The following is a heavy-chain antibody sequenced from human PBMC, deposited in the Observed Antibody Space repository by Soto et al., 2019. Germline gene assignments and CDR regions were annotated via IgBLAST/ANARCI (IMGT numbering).Heavy chain of an antibody. CDR3: ARGTAYYDILTGYWNGMDV. CDR2: IIPIFGTA. D-gene: IGHD3-9*01. CDR1: GGIFSSYA. Sequence: SVKVSCKASGGIFSSYAISWVRQAPGQGLEWMGGIIPIFGTANYAQKFQGRVTITADKSTSTAYMELSSLRSEDTAVYYCARGTAYYDILTGYWNGMDVWGQGTTVTVSS. J-gene: IGHJ6*02. V-gene: IGHV1-69*06.